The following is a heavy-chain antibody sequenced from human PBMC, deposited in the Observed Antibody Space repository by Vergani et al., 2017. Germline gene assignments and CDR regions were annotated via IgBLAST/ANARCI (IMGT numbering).Heavy chain of an antibody. Sequence: QVQLVQSGAEVKKPGSSVKVSCKASGGTFSSYTISWVRQAPGQGLEWMGWINPNSGGTNYAQKFQGRVTMTRDTSISTAYMELSRLRSDDTAVYYCARRSSSWYGEIEDYWGQGTLVTVSS. CDR2: INPNSGGT. CDR3: ARRSSSWYGEIEDY. D-gene: IGHD6-13*01. J-gene: IGHJ4*02. CDR1: GGTFSSYT. V-gene: IGHV1-2*02.